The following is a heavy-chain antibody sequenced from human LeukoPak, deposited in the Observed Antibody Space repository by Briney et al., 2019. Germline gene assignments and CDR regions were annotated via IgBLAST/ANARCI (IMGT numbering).Heavy chain of an antibody. Sequence: SETLSLTCTVSGGSISSGGYYWSWIRQHPGKGLEWIGYIHYTGSTYYNASLKSRVTISVDTSKNQFSLKLSSVTAADTAVYYCARLWGSSGAIDYWGQGTLVTVSS. J-gene: IGHJ4*02. V-gene: IGHV4-31*03. CDR3: ARLWGSSGAIDY. D-gene: IGHD7-27*01. CDR1: GGSISSGGYY. CDR2: IHYTGST.